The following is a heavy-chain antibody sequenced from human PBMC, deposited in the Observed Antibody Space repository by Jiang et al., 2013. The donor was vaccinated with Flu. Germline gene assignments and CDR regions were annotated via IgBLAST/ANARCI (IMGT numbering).Heavy chain of an antibody. CDR1: GDSFSGYQ. V-gene: IGHV1-2*04. CDR2: IDVGSGRT. J-gene: IGHJ1*01. Sequence: SGAEVKEPGASLKVSCKASGDSFSGYQIHWVRQAPGHKFEWMGWIDVGSGRTKYAQKFEGWFTMTRNAAINTVYMDVRRLTQDDTAMYYCAKVGAESSSWHRIDSWGQGTLVTVSS. CDR3: AKVGAESSSWHRIDS. D-gene: IGHD2-2*01.